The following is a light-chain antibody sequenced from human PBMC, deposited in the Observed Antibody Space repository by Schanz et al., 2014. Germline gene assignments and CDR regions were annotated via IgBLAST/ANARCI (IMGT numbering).Light chain of an antibody. J-gene: IGLJ2*01. CDR3: AAWDDSLNGVV. Sequence: QSVLTQPPSVSGAPGQRVTISCTGNSSNIGAGYDVHWYQHLPGTAPKLLIHGNSNRPSGVPDRFSGSKSGTSASLAISGLQSEDEADYYCAAWDDSLNGVVFGGGTKLTVL. CDR2: GNS. V-gene: IGLV1-40*01. CDR1: SSNIGAGYD.